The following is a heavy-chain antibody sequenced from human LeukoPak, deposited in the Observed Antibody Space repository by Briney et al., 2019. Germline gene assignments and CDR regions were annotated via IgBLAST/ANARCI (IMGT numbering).Heavy chain of an antibody. D-gene: IGHD1-26*01. CDR3: ASSNGDSSGSYYFDY. V-gene: IGHV3-7*01. CDR2: IKQDGSEK. J-gene: IGHJ4*02. CDR1: GFTFSSYW. Sequence: PGGSLRLSCAASGFTFSSYWMSWVRQAPGKGPEWVANIKQDGSEKYYVDSVKGRFTISRDNAKNSLYLQMNSLRAEDTAVYYCASSNGDSSGSYYFDYWGQGTLVTVSS.